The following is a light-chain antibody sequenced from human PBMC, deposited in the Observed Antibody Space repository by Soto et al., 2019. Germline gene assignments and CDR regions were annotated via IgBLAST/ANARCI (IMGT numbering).Light chain of an antibody. Sequence: QSVLTQPASVSGSPGQSITISCTGTSSDVGGYNYVSWYQQQSGKAPKLMIHEVSNRPSGVSHRFSGSKSGNTASLTISGLQAEDEDDYYCSSYTSSRAYVFGIGTKLTVL. J-gene: IGLJ1*01. CDR2: EVS. CDR3: SSYTSSRAYV. CDR1: SSDVGGYNY. V-gene: IGLV2-14*01.